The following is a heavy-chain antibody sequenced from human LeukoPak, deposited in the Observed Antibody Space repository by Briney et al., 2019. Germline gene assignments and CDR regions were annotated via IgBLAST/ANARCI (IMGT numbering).Heavy chain of an antibody. D-gene: IGHD3-22*01. CDR1: GGSVSSGSYY. V-gene: IGHV4-61*01. Sequence: SETLSLTCTVSGGSVSSGSYYWSWIRQPPGKGLEWIGYIYYSGSTNYNPSLKSRVTISVDTSKNQFSLKLSSVTAADTAVYYRAGSGYYLNFDYWGQGTLVTVSS. CDR3: AGSGYYLNFDY. CDR2: IYYSGST. J-gene: IGHJ4*02.